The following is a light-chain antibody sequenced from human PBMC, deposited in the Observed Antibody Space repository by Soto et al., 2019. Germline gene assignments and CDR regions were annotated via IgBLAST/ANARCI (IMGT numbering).Light chain of an antibody. CDR3: ASYTDRTIVM. V-gene: IGLV2-14*01. J-gene: IGLJ3*02. CDR1: SSDVGDYHY. Sequence: QSALTQPASVSGSPGQSITISCTGTSSDVGDYHYVSWYQQHPGKAPKLMIYDVSHRPSGVYSRFSGSKSGNTDSLTISGLQAEDEADYYCASYTDRTIVMFGGGTTLTVL. CDR2: DVS.